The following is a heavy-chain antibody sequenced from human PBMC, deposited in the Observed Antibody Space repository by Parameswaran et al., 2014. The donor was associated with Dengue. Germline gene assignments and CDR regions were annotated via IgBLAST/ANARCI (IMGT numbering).Heavy chain of an antibody. D-gene: IGHD3-22*01. CDR3: ARDRAPYYYDSSGNFDY. CDR2: IIPIFGTA. V-gene: IGHV1-69*01. J-gene: IGHJ4*02. Sequence: SWVRQAPGQGLEWMGGIIPIFGTANYAQKFQGRVTITADESTSTAYMELSSLRSEDTAVYYCARDRAPYYYDSSGNFDYWGQGTLVTVSS.